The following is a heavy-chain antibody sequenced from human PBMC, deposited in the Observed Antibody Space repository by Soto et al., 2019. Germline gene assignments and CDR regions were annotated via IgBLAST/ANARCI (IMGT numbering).Heavy chain of an antibody. D-gene: IGHD5-12*01. CDR3: VRMGFSGGGYLSYYYYGMDI. Sequence: PGESLKISCKASGYIFSIYWIGWVRQMPGKGLEWMGIIYPGDSDTRYNPSFQGQVTISVDKSTSTAYLKWNSLKASDTAMYYCVRMGFSGGGYLSYYYYGMDIWGQGTTVTVSS. CDR2: IYPGDSDT. J-gene: IGHJ6*02. V-gene: IGHV5-51*01. CDR1: GYIFSIYW.